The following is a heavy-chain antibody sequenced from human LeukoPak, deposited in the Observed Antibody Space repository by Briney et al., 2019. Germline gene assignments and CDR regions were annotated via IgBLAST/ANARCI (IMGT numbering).Heavy chain of an antibody. CDR3: ARVGDSSGYYFDY. Sequence: GGSLRLSCAASGFTFSSYAMHWVRQAPGKGLEWVAVISYDRSNKYYADSVKGRFTISRDNSKNTLYLQMNSLRAEDTAVYYCARVGDSSGYYFDYWGQGTLVTVSS. CDR1: GFTFSSYA. J-gene: IGHJ4*02. V-gene: IGHV3-30*01. D-gene: IGHD3-22*01. CDR2: ISYDRSNK.